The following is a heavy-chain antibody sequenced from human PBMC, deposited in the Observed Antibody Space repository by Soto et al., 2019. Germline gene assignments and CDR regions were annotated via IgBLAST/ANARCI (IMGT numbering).Heavy chain of an antibody. CDR1: GFSVNDQA. CDR2: ISRDGNDK. CDR3: AGRGCTTATADS. J-gene: IGHJ1*01. D-gene: IGHD1-1*01. V-gene: IGHV3-30*03. Sequence: QVQLVESGGGVVQPGRSLRLSCAASGFSVNDQAMYWVRQAPGKGLEWVSRISRDGNDKYYVDSVKGRFAISRDISKNIMYQHMNSLKAEDTAVYYCAGRGCTTATADSGGQGTLFNVSS.